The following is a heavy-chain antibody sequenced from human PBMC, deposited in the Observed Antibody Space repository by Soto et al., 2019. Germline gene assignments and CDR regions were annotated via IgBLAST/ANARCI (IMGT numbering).Heavy chain of an antibody. CDR3: ARNSAVSFYFDY. D-gene: IGHD1-26*01. J-gene: IGHJ4*02. CDR2: IWYDGSNK. Sequence: VAVIWYDGSNKYYADSVKGRFTISRDNSKNTLYLQMNSLRAEDTAVYYCARNSAVSFYFDYWGQGTLVTVSS. V-gene: IGHV3-33*01.